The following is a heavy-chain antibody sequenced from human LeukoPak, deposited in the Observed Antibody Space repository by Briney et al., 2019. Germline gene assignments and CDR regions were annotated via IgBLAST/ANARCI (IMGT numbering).Heavy chain of an antibody. CDR2: IKQDGSEK. CDR3: ARTIFGVVSYFDI. V-gene: IGHV3-7*01. D-gene: IGHD3-3*01. Sequence: PGGSLRPSCAASGFTFSSYWMSWVRQAPGKGLKWVANIKQDGSEKYYVDSVKGRFTISRDNAKNSLYLQMNSLRAEDTAVYYCARTIFGVVSYFDIWGQGTMDTVSS. J-gene: IGHJ3*02. CDR1: GFTFSSYW.